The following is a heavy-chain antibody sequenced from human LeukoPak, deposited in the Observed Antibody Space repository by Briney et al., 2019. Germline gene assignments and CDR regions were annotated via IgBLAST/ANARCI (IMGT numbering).Heavy chain of an antibody. V-gene: IGHV5-51*03. CDR3: ARRYSSSWYGYYFDY. D-gene: IGHD6-13*01. CDR1: GYSFTNYW. CDR2: IYPGDSDT. Sequence: PGESLKISCKGSGYSFTNYWIGWVRQMPGKGLEWMGIIYPGDSDTRYSPSFQGQVTISADKSISTAYLQWSSLKASDTAMYYCARRYSSSWYGYYFDYWGQGTLVTVSS. J-gene: IGHJ4*02.